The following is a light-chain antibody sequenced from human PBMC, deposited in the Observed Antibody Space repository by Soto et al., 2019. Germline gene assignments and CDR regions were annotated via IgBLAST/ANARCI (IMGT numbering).Light chain of an antibody. CDR1: SSDVGGYNY. J-gene: IGLJ1*01. CDR3: SSYAGTHAV. V-gene: IGLV2-8*01. Sequence: QSVVTQPPSPSGSPGQSVTISCTGTSSDVGGYNYVSWYQQHPGKAPKPMIYDVTQRPSGVPDRFSGSKSGNTASLTVSGLQAEDEADYYCSSYAGTHAVFGTGTKVTVL. CDR2: DVT.